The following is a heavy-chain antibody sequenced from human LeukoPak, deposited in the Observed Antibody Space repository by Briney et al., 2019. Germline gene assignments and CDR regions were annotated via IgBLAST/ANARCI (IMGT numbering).Heavy chain of an antibody. Sequence: GGSLRLSCAGSGFTFSTYSMNWVRQAPGKGLEWVSSITSSNNYIYYADSMKGRFTISRDNAKDSLYLQMNSLRAEDTAVYYCARALFGDYYDSSGYYPLDYWGQGTLVTVSS. CDR1: GFTFSTYS. CDR2: ITSSNNYI. V-gene: IGHV3-21*01. J-gene: IGHJ4*02. D-gene: IGHD3-22*01. CDR3: ARALFGDYYDSSGYYPLDY.